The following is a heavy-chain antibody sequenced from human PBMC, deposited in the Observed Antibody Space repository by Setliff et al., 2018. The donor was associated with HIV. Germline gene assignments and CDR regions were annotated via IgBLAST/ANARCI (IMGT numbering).Heavy chain of an antibody. V-gene: IGHV1-18*01. CDR3: ARYDSSGYYPSNYYYGMDV. CDR2: ISALNGRT. CDR1: GYTFTSYG. Sequence: GASVKVSCKASGYTFTSYGISWVRQAPGQGLEWMGWISALNGRTNYAQKLQGRDTMTTDTSTSTVYMDLRSLRSDDTAVYYCARYDSSGYYPSNYYYGMDVWGQGTTVTVSS. D-gene: IGHD3-22*01. J-gene: IGHJ6*02.